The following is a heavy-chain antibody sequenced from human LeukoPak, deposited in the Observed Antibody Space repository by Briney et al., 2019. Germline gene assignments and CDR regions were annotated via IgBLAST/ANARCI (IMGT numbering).Heavy chain of an antibody. CDR3: ARGQYGSGIAY. J-gene: IGHJ4*02. Sequence: SETLSLTCTVSGGSISSDYWSWIRQPPGKGLEWIGYIYYSGRTYYNPSLKSRITISVDTSKNQFSLKLSSVTAADTAVYYCARGQYGSGIAYWGQGTLVTVSS. CDR2: IYYSGRT. V-gene: IGHV4-59*01. D-gene: IGHD3-10*01. CDR1: GGSISSDY.